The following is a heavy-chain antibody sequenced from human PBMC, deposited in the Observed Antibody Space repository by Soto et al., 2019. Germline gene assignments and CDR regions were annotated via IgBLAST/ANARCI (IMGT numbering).Heavy chain of an antibody. Sequence: SETLSLTCAVYGGSVSGYDWSWIRQPPGKGLEWIGEINHSGSTNYNPSLKSRVTISVDTSKNQFSLKLSSVTAADTAVYYCARRLRNYYYYGMDVCGQGTTVTVS. CDR2: INHSGST. CDR3: ARRLRNYYYYGMDV. D-gene: IGHD3-22*01. CDR1: GGSVSGYD. J-gene: IGHJ6*02. V-gene: IGHV4-34*01.